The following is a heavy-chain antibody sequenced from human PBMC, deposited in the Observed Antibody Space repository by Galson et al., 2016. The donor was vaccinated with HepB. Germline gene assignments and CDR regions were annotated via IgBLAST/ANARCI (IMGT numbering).Heavy chain of an antibody. CDR1: GFSFSNYW. Sequence: SLRLSCAASGFSFSNYWMTWVRQAPGKGLVWVSRINSDGSSTSYADSVKGRFTISRDNSKNTLSLQMNSLRAEDTAVYYCVQGSTAPAVWGKGTTVTVSS. J-gene: IGHJ6*04. CDR3: VQGSTAPAV. D-gene: IGHD1-26*01. V-gene: IGHV3-74*01. CDR2: INSDGSST.